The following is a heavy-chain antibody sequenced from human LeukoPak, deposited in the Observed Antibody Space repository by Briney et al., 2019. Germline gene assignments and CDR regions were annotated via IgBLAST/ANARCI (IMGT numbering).Heavy chain of an antibody. CDR1: GGSISSYY. J-gene: IGHJ4*02. V-gene: IGHV4-39*01. CDR3: ARHKSPLPLH. Sequence: PSETLSLTCTVSGGSISSYYWGWIRQPPGKGLEWIGSIYSTGSTNYNPSLQSRVTISVDTSKNQFSLKLSSVTAADTAVYYCARHKSPLPLHWGQGTLVTVSS. CDR2: IYSTGST. D-gene: IGHD3-10*01.